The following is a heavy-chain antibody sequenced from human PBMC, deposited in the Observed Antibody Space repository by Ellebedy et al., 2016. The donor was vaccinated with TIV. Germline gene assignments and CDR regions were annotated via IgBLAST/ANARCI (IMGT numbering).Heavy chain of an antibody. CDR2: IYYSGST. V-gene: IGHV4-39*01. Sequence: SETLSLTCTVSGGSISSSSYYWGWIRQPPGKGLEWIGSIYYSGSTYYNPSLKSRVTISVDTSKNQFSLNLRSVTAADTAVYYCARPTGYSGGWSGLEAFDIWGQGTVVTVSS. J-gene: IGHJ3*02. D-gene: IGHD6-13*01. CDR3: ARPTGYSGGWSGLEAFDI. CDR1: GGSISSSSYY.